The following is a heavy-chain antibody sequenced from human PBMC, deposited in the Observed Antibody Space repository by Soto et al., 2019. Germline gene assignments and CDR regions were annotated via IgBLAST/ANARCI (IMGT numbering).Heavy chain of an antibody. J-gene: IGHJ6*03. CDR2: IWYDGSNK. V-gene: IGHV3-33*01. CDR1: GFTFSSYG. CDR3: ARAEEEYSSSWYYYYYYMEV. D-gene: IGHD6-13*01. Sequence: GGSLRLSCAASGFTFSSYGMHWVRQAPGKGLEWVAVIWYDGSNKYYADSVKGRFTISRDNSKNTLYLQMNSLRAEDTAVYYCARAEEEYSSSWYYYYYYMEVWGKGTTVTVSS.